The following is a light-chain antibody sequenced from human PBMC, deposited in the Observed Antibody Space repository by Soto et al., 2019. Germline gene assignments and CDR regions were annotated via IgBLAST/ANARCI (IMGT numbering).Light chain of an antibody. Sequence: DIQMTQSPSSLSASVGDSVTITCRASQSISNYLNWYQQKPGKAPKLLVYAASSLQSGVPSRFSGSGSGTDFTRTISSLQPEDFATYYCQQSYSTPFTFGPGTKVDIK. V-gene: IGKV1-39*01. CDR3: QQSYSTPFT. CDR2: AAS. J-gene: IGKJ3*01. CDR1: QSISNY.